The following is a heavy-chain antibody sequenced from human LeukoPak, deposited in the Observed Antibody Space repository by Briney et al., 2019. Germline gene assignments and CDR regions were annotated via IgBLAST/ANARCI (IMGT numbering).Heavy chain of an antibody. CDR2: INHSGST. D-gene: IGHD2-21*01. V-gene: IGHV4-34*01. Sequence: SETLSLTCAVYGGSFSGYYWSWIRQPPGKGLEWIGEINHSGSTNYNPSLKSRVTMSVDTSKDQFSLKLMSVTAADTGVYYCARRRKVVRAGFDYWGQGARVIVSS. CDR1: GGSFSGYY. J-gene: IGHJ4*02. CDR3: ARRRKVVRAGFDY.